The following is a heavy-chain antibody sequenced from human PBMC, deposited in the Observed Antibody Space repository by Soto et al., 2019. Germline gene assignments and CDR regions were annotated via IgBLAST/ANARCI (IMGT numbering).Heavy chain of an antibody. Sequence: VKVSCKASGYTFTXYYMHWVRQAPGQGLEWMGWINPNSGGTNYAQKFQGWVTMTRDTSISTAYMELSRLRSDDTAVYYCARSNGDSSSSGLFDYWGQGTLVTAPQ. CDR1: GYTFTXYY. CDR3: ARSNGDSSSSGLFDY. D-gene: IGHD6-6*01. CDR2: INPNSGGT. J-gene: IGHJ4*02. V-gene: IGHV1-2*04.